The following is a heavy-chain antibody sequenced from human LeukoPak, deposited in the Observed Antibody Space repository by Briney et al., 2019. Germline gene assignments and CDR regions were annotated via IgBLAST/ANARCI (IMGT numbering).Heavy chain of an antibody. D-gene: IGHD6-13*01. CDR1: GFTFSSYG. CDR3: AKDRVAAAGIYNWFDP. CDR2: IRYDGSNE. Sequence: GGSLRLSCAASGFTFSSYGMHWVRQAPGKGLEWVAFIRYDGSNEYYADSVKGRFTTSRDNSKNTLYLQMNSLRAEDTAVCYCAKDRVAAAGIYNWFDPWGQGTLVTVSS. V-gene: IGHV3-30*02. J-gene: IGHJ5*02.